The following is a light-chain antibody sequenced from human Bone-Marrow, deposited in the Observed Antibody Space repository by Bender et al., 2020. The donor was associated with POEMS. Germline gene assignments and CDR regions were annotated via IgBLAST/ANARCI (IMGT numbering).Light chain of an antibody. CDR1: SSDVGRYNL. J-gene: IGLJ2*01. CDR3: CSYVGRSVV. V-gene: IGLV2-23*01. Sequence: QSALTQPASVSGSPGQSITISCTGTSSDVGRYNLVSWYQQSPGKAPTLMIYGDTKRPPWVSNRFSGSKSGNTASLTISGLQAADEADYYCCSYVGRSVVFGGGTKLTVL. CDR2: GDT.